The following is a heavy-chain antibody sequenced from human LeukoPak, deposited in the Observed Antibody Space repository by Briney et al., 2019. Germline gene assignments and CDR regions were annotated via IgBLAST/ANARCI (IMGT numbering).Heavy chain of an antibody. D-gene: IGHD3-22*01. CDR2: NNPNSGGT. Sequence: ASVKVSCKASGYTFSGYYMHWVRQAPGQGLEWMGWNNPNSGGTNYAQKFQGRVTMTRDTSISTAYMELSRLRSDDTAVYYCARDFDYYDSSGYYLNWGQGTLVTVSS. J-gene: IGHJ4*02. CDR1: GYTFSGYY. CDR3: ARDFDYYDSSGYYLN. V-gene: IGHV1-2*02.